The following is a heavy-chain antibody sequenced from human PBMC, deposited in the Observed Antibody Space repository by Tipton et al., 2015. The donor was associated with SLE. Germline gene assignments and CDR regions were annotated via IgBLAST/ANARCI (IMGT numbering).Heavy chain of an antibody. J-gene: IGHJ4*02. V-gene: IGHV4-61*02. CDR1: GGSISSGSYY. Sequence: LRLSCTVSGGSISSGSYYWSWIRQPAGKGLEWIGRIYTSGSTNYNPSLKSRVTISVDTSKNQFSLKLSSVTAADTAVYYCARGMVRGVTGRPSGFDYWGQGTLVTVSS. D-gene: IGHD3-10*01. CDR3: ARGMVRGVTGRPSGFDY. CDR2: IYTSGST.